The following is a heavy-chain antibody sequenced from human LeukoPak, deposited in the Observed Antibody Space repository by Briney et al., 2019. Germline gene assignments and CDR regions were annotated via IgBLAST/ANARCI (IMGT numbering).Heavy chain of an antibody. D-gene: IGHD1-26*01. J-gene: IGHJ4*02. CDR1: AGSISSGSYY. Sequence: SQTLSLTCTVSAGSISSGSYYSGWVRQPPGKGLEWIGSIYYSGSTYYKSSLKSRVTISVDTSKNQFSLMLSSVTAADTAVYYCARHHTEALVVGATRLAFDYWGQGALVTVSS. V-gene: IGHV4-39*01. CDR2: IYYSGST. CDR3: ARHHTEALVVGATRLAFDY.